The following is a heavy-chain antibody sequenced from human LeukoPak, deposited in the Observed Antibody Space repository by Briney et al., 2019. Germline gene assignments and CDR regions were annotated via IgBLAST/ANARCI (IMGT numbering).Heavy chain of an antibody. CDR1: GGSISSGKYY. CDR3: ARGGPDWDYYFDF. J-gene: IGHJ4*02. Sequence: PSQTLSLTCTVSGGSISSGKYYWSWIRQPAGKELEWIGRIYTGGTTSYNPSLKSRVTISVDTSKNQFSLRLTSVTAADTAVYYCARGGPDWDYYFDFWGQGTLVTVSS. D-gene: IGHD3/OR15-3a*01. CDR2: IYTGGTT. V-gene: IGHV4-61*02.